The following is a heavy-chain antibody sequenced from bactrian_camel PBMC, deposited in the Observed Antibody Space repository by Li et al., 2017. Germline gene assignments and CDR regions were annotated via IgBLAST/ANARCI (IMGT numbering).Heavy chain of an antibody. Sequence: HVQLVESGGGTVQTGGSLRLSCAASGYTYSACLMGWYRQAPGKQRELVSTIINDGSTSYADSVKGRFTISQDNARNTVYLQIDSLKPEDTAMYYCNLRMPDRDYACSPRYVHNSWGQGTQVTVS. CDR1: GYTYSACL. CDR2: IINDGST. D-gene: IGHD4*01. CDR3: NLRMPDRDYACSPRYVHNS. V-gene: IGHV3S53*01. J-gene: IGHJ6*01.